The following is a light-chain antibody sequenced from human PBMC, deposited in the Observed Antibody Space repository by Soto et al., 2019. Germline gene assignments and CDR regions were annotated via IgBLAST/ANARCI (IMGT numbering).Light chain of an antibody. V-gene: IGKV3-15*01. J-gene: IGKJ1*01. Sequence: EIVMTQSPSTLSVSPGERATLSCRASQSVSSNLACYQQKLGQAPRLLIYGASTRATGIPARFSGSGSGTEFTLTISSLQSEDFAFYYCQQYNNWPPFGQGTKVDIK. CDR1: QSVSSN. CDR2: GAS. CDR3: QQYNNWPP.